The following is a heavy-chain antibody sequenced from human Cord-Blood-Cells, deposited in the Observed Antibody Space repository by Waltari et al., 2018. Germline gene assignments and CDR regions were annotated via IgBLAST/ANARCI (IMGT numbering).Heavy chain of an antibody. CDR3: ARDLSSDY. CDR1: GFTFSSYS. J-gene: IGHJ4*02. V-gene: IGHV3-21*01. D-gene: IGHD6-6*01. Sequence: EVQLVESGGGLVKPGGSLRLSCAASGFTFSSYSMNWVRQAPGKGMEWVSSISSSSSYRYYADSVKGRFTISRDNAKNSLYLQMNSLRAEDTAVYYCARDLSSDYWGQGTLVTVSS. CDR2: ISSSSSYR.